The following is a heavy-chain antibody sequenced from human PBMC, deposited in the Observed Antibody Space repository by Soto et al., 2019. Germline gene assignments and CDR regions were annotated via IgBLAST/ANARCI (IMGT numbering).Heavy chain of an antibody. J-gene: IGHJ6*03. V-gene: IGHV3-33*01. D-gene: IGHD3-3*01. Sequence: GGSLRLSCAASGFTFSSYGMHRVRQAPGKGLEWVAVIWYDGSNKYYADSVKGRFTISRDDSKNTLYLQMNSLRAEDTAVYYCARERGKYDFWSGYYTKEYYYYYMDVWGKGTTVTVSS. CDR1: GFTFSSYG. CDR3: ARERGKYDFWSGYYTKEYYYYYMDV. CDR2: IWYDGSNK.